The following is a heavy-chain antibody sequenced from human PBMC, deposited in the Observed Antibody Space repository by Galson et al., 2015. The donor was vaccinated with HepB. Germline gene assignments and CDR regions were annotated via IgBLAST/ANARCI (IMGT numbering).Heavy chain of an antibody. CDR2: ITASGGTT. Sequence: SLRLSCAASGFTFSNYAMSWVRQAPGKGLEWVSAITASGGTTYSADSVKGRFTISRDNSKNTLSLQMNSLRVEDTAVYYCANHYGANFYYYYGLDDWGQGTTVTVS. D-gene: IGHD4-23*01. J-gene: IGHJ6*02. CDR1: GFTFSNYA. CDR3: ANHYGANFYYYYGLDD. V-gene: IGHV3-23*01.